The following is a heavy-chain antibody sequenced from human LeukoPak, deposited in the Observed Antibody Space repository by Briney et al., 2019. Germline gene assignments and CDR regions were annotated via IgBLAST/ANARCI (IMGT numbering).Heavy chain of an antibody. CDR1: GFTFSNYG. CDR3: AKWGGYGDY. D-gene: IGHD3-16*01. V-gene: IGHV3-23*01. J-gene: IGHJ4*02. Sequence: GGSLRLSCAASGFTFSNYGISWVRQAPGKGLEWVSGISGSGGSTYYTDSVKGRFTISRDNSKNTVYLQMNSLRAEDTAVYYCAKWGGYGDYWGQGTLVTVSS. CDR2: ISGSGGST.